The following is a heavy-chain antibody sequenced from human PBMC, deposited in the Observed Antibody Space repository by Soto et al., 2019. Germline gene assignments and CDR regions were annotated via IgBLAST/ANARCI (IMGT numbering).Heavy chain of an antibody. CDR3: AVGGGDLSLTPFDY. Sequence: QVRLVESGGGAVQPGRSLRLSCVASGFNFKAYGIHWVRQAPGKGLEWVAVISTDGGKQHLADSVKGRFTISRDNLKNTLYLQMNNVRPEDTAVYFCAVGGGDLSLTPFDYWGQGSLVTVSS. CDR1: GFNFKAYG. CDR2: ISTDGGKQ. J-gene: IGHJ4*02. V-gene: IGHV3-30-3*01. D-gene: IGHD3-16*02.